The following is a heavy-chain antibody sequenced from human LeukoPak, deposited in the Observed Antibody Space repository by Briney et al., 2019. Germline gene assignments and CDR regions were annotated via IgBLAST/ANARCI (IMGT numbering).Heavy chain of an antibody. CDR3: ANEAHRHLDLHN. J-gene: IGHJ4*02. Sequence: GGSLRLSCAASGFTLRHFAMNWVRQAPGKGLEWVSSIASDGGTFYADAVKGRFTISRDISENTLHLQRNSLRADDTALYFCANEAHRHLDLHNWGQGTLVTVSA. CDR1: GFTLRHFA. CDR2: IASDGGT. V-gene: IGHV3-23*01. D-gene: IGHD5-24*01.